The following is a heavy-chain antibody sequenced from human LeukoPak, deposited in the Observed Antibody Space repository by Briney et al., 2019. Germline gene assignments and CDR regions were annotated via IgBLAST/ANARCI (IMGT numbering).Heavy chain of an antibody. D-gene: IGHD3-10*01. Sequence: PSETLSLTCTVSVASINNYYWSWIRQPPGKRLEWIAYISFSGSTNYNPSLKSRVTTSLDTSKNQFSLKLSSVTAADTAVYYCARDQYHGSGTYAWFDPWGQGTLVTVSS. V-gene: IGHV4-59*01. J-gene: IGHJ5*02. CDR1: VASINNYY. CDR2: ISFSGST. CDR3: ARDQYHGSGTYAWFDP.